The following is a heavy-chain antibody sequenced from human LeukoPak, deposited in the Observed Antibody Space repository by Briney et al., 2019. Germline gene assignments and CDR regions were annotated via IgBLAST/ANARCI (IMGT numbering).Heavy chain of an antibody. CDR3: ARDLGPSGSVYGDYFGADYYYYGMDV. Sequence: PSETLSLTCTVSGGSISSSSYYWGWIRQPPGKGLEWIGSIYYSGSTYYNPSFKSRVTISVDTSKNQFSLKLSSVTAADTAVYYCARDLGPSGSVYGDYFGADYYYYGMDVWGQGTTVTVSS. D-gene: IGHD4-17*01. CDR2: IYYSGST. V-gene: IGHV4-39*02. J-gene: IGHJ6*02. CDR1: GGSISSSSYY.